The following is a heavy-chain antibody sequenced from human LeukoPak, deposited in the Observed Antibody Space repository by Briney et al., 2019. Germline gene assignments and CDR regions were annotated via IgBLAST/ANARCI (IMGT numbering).Heavy chain of an antibody. V-gene: IGHV3-53*01. CDR3: AREPPNESSYRAYFDF. Sequence: GGSLRLSCAASGFTVSSNYLSWVRQAPGKGLEWVAVIYTGGGTYYADSVKGRFTISRDNSKNMLYLQMNSLRAEDTAVYYCAREPPNESSYRAYFDFWGRGTLVTVSS. CDR2: IYTGGGT. J-gene: IGHJ4*02. CDR1: GFTVSSNY.